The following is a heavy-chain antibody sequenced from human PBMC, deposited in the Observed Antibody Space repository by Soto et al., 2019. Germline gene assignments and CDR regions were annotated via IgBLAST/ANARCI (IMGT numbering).Heavy chain of an antibody. V-gene: IGHV3-7*01. CDR2: IKQDGSEK. D-gene: IGHD3-9*01. J-gene: IGHJ5*02. Sequence: ASGITVDLGGRRWVSKAKGKVLEWVANIKQDGSEKYYVDSVKGRFTISRDNAKNSLYLQMNSLRAEDTAVYYCARVSLFTGYYFGPGVSNWFDPWGQGTLVTVSS. CDR1: GITVDLGG. CDR3: ARVSLFTGYYFGPGVSNWFDP.